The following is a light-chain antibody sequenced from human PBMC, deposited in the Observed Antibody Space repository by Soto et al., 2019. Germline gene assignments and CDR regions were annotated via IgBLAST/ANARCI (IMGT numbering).Light chain of an antibody. Sequence: QSALTQPPSASGSPGQSVTISCTGTSSDVGAYNYVSWYQQHAGKAPKLVIYEVTKRPSGVPDRFSGSKSANTASLTVSGLQAEDEADYCCGSFAASNTGVFGGGTKLTVL. CDR2: EVT. J-gene: IGLJ3*02. CDR3: GSFAASNTGV. V-gene: IGLV2-8*01. CDR1: SSDVGAYNY.